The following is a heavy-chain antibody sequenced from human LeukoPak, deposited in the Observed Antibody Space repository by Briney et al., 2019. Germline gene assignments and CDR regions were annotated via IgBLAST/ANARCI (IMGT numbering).Heavy chain of an antibody. D-gene: IGHD3-10*01. V-gene: IGHV3-74*01. CDR1: GFSFSTYW. CDR2: INSEGTYT. CDR3: AKGEGSGIHYYSMDV. Sequence: PGGSLRLSCAASGFSFSTYWMDWVRQAPGKGLVWVSRINSEGTYTTYADSVKGRFTISRDNAKNSLYLQMNSLRAEDTALYYCAKGEGSGIHYYSMDVWGQGTTVTVSS. J-gene: IGHJ6*02.